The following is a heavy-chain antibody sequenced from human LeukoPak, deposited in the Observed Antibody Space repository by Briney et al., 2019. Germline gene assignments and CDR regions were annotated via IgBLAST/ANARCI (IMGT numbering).Heavy chain of an antibody. CDR1: GFTVSSNY. D-gene: IGHD6-13*01. J-gene: IGHJ3*02. CDR2: ISSSSSTI. Sequence: GGSLRLSCEASGFTVSSNYMSWVRQAPGKGLEWGSYISSSSSTIYYADSVKCRFTISRDNAKNSLYLQMNRLRAEDTAVYYCSSQPWAYSSSWYGDDAFHIWGQGTMVTVSS. V-gene: IGHV3-48*04. CDR3: SSQPWAYSSSWYGDDAFHI.